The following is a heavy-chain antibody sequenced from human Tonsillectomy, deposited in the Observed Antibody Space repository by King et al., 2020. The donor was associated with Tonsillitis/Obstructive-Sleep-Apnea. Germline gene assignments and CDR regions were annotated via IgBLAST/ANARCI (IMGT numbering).Heavy chain of an antibody. CDR1: GYTFTDYF. Sequence: QLVQSGAEVKKPGASVKVSCKASGYTFTDYFIHWVRQAPGQGLEWMGRINPNRGGTTYAQNFQGRVTMTRDTSISTAYMELSRLRSDDTAVYYCARPGSSYAFDVRGQGTMLTVSS. D-gene: IGHD6-6*01. CDR3: ARPGSSYAFDV. J-gene: IGHJ3*01. CDR2: INPNRGGT. V-gene: IGHV1-2*06.